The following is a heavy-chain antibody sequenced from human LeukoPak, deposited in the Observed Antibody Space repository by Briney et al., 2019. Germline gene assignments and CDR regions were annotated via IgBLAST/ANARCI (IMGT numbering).Heavy chain of an antibody. J-gene: IGHJ4*02. D-gene: IGHD2-2*02. Sequence: GGSLRLSCAASGFTFSSYAMGWGPQAPGKGLEWVSAISGSGSNTYYADSVQGRFTISRDNSKNTLYLQMNSLRAEDTAVYYCARIPHPSYYFDYWGQGTLVTVSS. V-gene: IGHV3-23*01. CDR2: ISGSGSNT. CDR3: ARIPHPSYYFDY. CDR1: GFTFSSYA.